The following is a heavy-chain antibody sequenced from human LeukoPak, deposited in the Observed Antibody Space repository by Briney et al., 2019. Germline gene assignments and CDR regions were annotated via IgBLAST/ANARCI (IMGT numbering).Heavy chain of an antibody. CDR1: GYTFTSYY. D-gene: IGHD4-11*01. CDR2: INPSGGST. V-gene: IGHV1-46*01. J-gene: IGHJ6*03. Sequence: ASVKVSCKASGYTFTSYYMHWVRQAPGQGLEWMGIINPSGGSTSYAQKFQGRVTMTSDMSTSTVYMELSSLRSEDTAVYYCARGRYDYSNHYYYYYMDVWGKGTTVTVSS. CDR3: ARGRYDYSNHYYYYYMDV.